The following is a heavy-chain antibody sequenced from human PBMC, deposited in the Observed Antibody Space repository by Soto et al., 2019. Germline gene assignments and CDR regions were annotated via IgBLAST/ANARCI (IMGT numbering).Heavy chain of an antibody. V-gene: IGHV3-74*01. CDR2: INFDGSAT. CDR1: GLTFSSSW. CDR3: ARDRGNYNGIFDY. D-gene: IGHD4-4*01. J-gene: IGHJ4*02. Sequence: EVQLVESGGGLVQPGGSRRLSCAVSGLTFSSSWMHRVRQGPGKGLVWVSRINFDGSATHYADSVQGRFTISRDNAKNVLYLQMTNLSAEDTAVYYCARDRGNYNGIFDYWGQGTLVTVSS.